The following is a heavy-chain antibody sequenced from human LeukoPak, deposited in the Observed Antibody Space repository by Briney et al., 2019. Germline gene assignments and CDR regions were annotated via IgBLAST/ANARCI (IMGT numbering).Heavy chain of an antibody. J-gene: IGHJ4*02. CDR3: ARVSDYYGSGSPPP. Sequence: PSETLSLTCAVSGGSISSGSYYWSWIRQPAGKGLEWIGRIYTSGSTNYNPSLKSRVTISVDTSKNQFSLKLSSVTAADTAVYYCARVSDYYGSGSPPPWGQGTLVTVSS. CDR1: GGSISSGSYY. V-gene: IGHV4-61*02. D-gene: IGHD3-10*01. CDR2: IYTSGST.